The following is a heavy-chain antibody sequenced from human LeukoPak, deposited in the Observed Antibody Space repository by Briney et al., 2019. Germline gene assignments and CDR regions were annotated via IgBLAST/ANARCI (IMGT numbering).Heavy chain of an antibody. Sequence: PSETLSLTCAVSGYSISSGYYWGWIRQPPGKGLEWIGSIYHSGSTYYNPSLKSRVTISVDTSKNQFSLKLSSVTAADTAVYYCARHPHIVAAYGYWGQGTLVTVSS. CDR2: IYHSGST. D-gene: IGHD6-13*01. V-gene: IGHV4-38-2*01. J-gene: IGHJ4*02. CDR3: ARHPHIVAAYGY. CDR1: GYSISSGYY.